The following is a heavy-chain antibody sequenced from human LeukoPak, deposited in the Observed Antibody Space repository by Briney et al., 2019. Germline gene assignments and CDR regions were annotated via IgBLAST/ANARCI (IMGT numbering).Heavy chain of an antibody. CDR3: ARIEYYYYYMDV. CDR2: IYYSGST. J-gene: IGHJ6*03. CDR1: GGSISSYY. V-gene: IGHV4-59*01. Sequence: PSETLSLTCTVSGGSISSYYWSWIRQPPGKGLEWIGHIYYSGSTNYNPSLKSRVTISVDTSKNQFSLKLSSVTAADTAVYYCARIEYYYYYMDVWGKGTTVTVSS.